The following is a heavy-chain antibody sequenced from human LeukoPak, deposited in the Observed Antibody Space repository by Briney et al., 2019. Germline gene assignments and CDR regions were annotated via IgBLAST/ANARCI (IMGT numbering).Heavy chain of an antibody. CDR3: AKVAGPHYYGSGSYYNY. D-gene: IGHD3-10*01. Sequence: GGSLTLSCAACGFTFSSYAVSWVRRAPGKGLEGVSAISGSGGSTSYAASGKGRFTISRDNSKNTLYLQMNSLRAEDTAVYYCAKVAGPHYYGSGSYYNYWGQGTLVTVSS. CDR2: ISGSGGST. V-gene: IGHV3-23*01. CDR1: GFTFSSYA. J-gene: IGHJ4*02.